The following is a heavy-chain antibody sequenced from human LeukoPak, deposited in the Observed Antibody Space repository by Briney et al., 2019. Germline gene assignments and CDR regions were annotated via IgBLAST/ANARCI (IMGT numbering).Heavy chain of an antibody. CDR2: INHSGST. D-gene: IGHD3-22*01. V-gene: IGHV4-34*01. Sequence: TESLSLTFAVHGGSLIGYYCGSIPQPPGKGVEWIGEINHSGSTNYKPSLKSLVTISVDTSKNPFSLKLSSVSAADTAVYYCARGPPRHYYYDRRGYYLPFDYWGQGTLVTVSS. J-gene: IGHJ4*02. CDR1: GGSLIGYY. CDR3: ARGPPRHYYYDRRGYYLPFDY.